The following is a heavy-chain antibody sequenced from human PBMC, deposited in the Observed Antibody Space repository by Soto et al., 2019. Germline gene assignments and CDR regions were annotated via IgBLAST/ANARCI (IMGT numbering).Heavy chain of an antibody. CDR2: IYPADSET. Sequence: PGESLKISCKGSGYSFFSHLICWVRQMPVKGLEWVGIIYPADSETRYSPSFQGQVTISVDKSINTAYLQWSSLKASDTAMYYCARRPWLSGYYDYWGQGTLVT. D-gene: IGHD3-22*01. CDR3: ARRPWLSGYYDY. J-gene: IGHJ4*02. CDR1: GYSFFSHL. V-gene: IGHV5-51*01.